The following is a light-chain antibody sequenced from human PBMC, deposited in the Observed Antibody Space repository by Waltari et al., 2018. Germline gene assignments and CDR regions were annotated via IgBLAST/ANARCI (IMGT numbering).Light chain of an antibody. J-gene: IGLJ3*02. CDR2: DTN. V-gene: IGLV7-46*01. CDR3: LLDYSVARV. CDR1: TGAVNSGHF. Sequence: QAVVTHEPSLTVSPGGTVTLTCGSSTGAVNSGHFPYCFQQKPGQAPRTIIYDTNNKHSWTPARFSGSLLGGKAALSLSGAQPEDEGEYYCLLDYSVARVFGGGTKLTVL.